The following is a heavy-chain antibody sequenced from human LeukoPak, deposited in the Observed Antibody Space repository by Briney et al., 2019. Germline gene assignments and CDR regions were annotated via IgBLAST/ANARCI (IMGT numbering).Heavy chain of an antibody. D-gene: IGHD2-15*01. CDR2: ISNNGGYT. Sequence: GGSLRLSCAASGFTVSAYAMSWVRQAPGKGLEWVSAISNNGGYTYYADSVQGRFTISRDNSKSTLCLQMNSLRAEDTAVYYCARQLGYCSDGSCYFPYWGQGTLVTVSS. V-gene: IGHV3-23*01. CDR3: ARQLGYCSDGSCYFPY. J-gene: IGHJ4*02. CDR1: GFTVSAYA.